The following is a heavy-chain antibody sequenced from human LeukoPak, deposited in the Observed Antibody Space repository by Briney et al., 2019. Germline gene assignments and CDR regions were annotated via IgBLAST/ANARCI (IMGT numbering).Heavy chain of an antibody. Sequence: GGSLRLSCAASGFTFSSYSMNWVRQAPGKGLEWVSSISSSSSYIYYADSVKSRFTISRDNAKNSLYLQMNSLRAEDTAVYYCARVDIFYYGSGSYYHPYYFDYWGQGTLVTVSS. CDR1: GFTFSSYS. CDR3: ARVDIFYYGSGSYYHPYYFDY. CDR2: ISSSSSYI. J-gene: IGHJ4*02. V-gene: IGHV3-21*01. D-gene: IGHD3-10*01.